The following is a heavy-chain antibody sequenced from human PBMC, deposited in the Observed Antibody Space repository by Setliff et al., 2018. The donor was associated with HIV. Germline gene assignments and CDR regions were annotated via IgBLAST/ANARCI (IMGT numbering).Heavy chain of an antibody. J-gene: IGHJ4*02. D-gene: IGHD1-26*01. V-gene: IGHV1-69*01. CDR1: GGTFSTQT. CDR2: IIPLFGTA. Sequence: PGESLKVSCKASGGTFSTQTFNWVRQAPGQGLEWMGGIIPLFGTAKYIQKFQGRVTITADGSASTAYMELSSLRFEDTAVYFCATDSSGLKYFDSWGQGTLVTVSS. CDR3: ATDSSGLKYFDS.